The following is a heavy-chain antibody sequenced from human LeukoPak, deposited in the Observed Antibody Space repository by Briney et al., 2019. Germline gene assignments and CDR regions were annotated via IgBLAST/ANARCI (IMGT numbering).Heavy chain of an antibody. D-gene: IGHD3-10*01. CDR1: GGSISGDY. CDR2: ISYSGIT. Sequence: SETLSLTCTVSGGSISGDYWSWIRQPPGKGLEWIGHISYSGITNYKPSLKSRVTISTDTSKNQVSLKLKSVTAADTVVYYCARDSPRGHIGDPWGQGTLVTVSS. CDR3: ARDSPRGHIGDP. J-gene: IGHJ5*02. V-gene: IGHV4-59*01.